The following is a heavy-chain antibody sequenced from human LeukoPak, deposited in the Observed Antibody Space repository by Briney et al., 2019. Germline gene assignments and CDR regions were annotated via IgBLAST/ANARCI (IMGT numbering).Heavy chain of an antibody. J-gene: IGHJ6*02. Sequence: ASVKVSCKASGYIFTSYAIHWLRQAPGQGLEWMGWINTNTGHQTFAQGFRGRFVFSLDTAVTTAYLEISSLNTEDTAVYYCANAIRPVYGGNPSRKSDYYYFYVMDVWGQGTTVTVSS. D-gene: IGHD4-23*01. CDR2: INTNTGHQ. CDR1: GYIFTSYA. CDR3: ANAIRPVYGGNPSRKSDYYYFYVMDV. V-gene: IGHV7-4-1*01.